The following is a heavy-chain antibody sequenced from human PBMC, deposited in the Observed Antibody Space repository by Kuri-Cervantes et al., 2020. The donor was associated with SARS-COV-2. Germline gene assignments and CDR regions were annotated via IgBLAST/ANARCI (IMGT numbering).Heavy chain of an antibody. CDR1: GFTFSSYE. D-gene: IGHD6-19*01. J-gene: IGHJ4*02. V-gene: IGHV3-48*03. Sequence: GESLKISCAASGFTFSSYEMNWVRQAPGKGLEWVSYISSSGSTIYYADSVKGRFAISRDNSKNTLYLQMDGLRAEDTAVYYCAKGHNSGWHKPPIDYWGQGALVTVSS. CDR3: AKGHNSGWHKPPIDY. CDR2: ISSSGSTI.